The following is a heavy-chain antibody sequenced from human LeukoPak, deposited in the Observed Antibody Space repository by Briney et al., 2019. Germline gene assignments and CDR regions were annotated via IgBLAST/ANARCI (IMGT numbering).Heavy chain of an antibody. D-gene: IGHD1-26*01. CDR2: IKQDGSEK. V-gene: IGHV3-7*01. CDR3: ARAVNSGSYYSFYDY. CDR1: GFTFSSYW. J-gene: IGHJ4*02. Sequence: GGSLRLSCAASGFTFSSYWMSWVRQAPGKGLEWVANIKQDGSEKYYVDSVKGRFTISRDNAKNSLYLQMNSLRAEDTAVYYCARAVNSGSYYSFYDYWGQGTLVTVSS.